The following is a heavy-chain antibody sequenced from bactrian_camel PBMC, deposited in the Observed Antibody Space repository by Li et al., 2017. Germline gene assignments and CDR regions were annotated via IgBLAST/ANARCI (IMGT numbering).Heavy chain of an antibody. CDR2: IRSPRDTT. CDR1: GFTFSDYA. Sequence: QLVESGGGLVQPGGSLRLSCAASGFTFSDYAMTWVRQAPGKGLEWVAGIRSPRDTTYYADSAKGRFTISRDNAKSTLFLQLNSLKTEDTAVYYCAADWAINYGDYDEGVEASCPRGLPGERGGYNYWGQGTQVTVS. D-gene: IGHD4*01. J-gene: IGHJ4*01. CDR3: AADWAINYGDYDEGVEASCPRGLPGERGGYNY. V-gene: IGHV3S31*01.